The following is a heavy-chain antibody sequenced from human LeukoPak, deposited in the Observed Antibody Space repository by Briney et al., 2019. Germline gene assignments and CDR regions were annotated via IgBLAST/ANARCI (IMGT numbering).Heavy chain of an antibody. CDR2: ISYDGSNK. J-gene: IGHJ4*02. CDR1: GFTFSSYA. Sequence: GGSLRLSCAASGFTFSSYAVHWVRQAPGKGLEWVAVISYDGSNKYYADSVKGRFTISRDNSKNTLYLQMNSLRAEDTAVYYCARAVAMIVVVITPIDYWGQGTLVTVSS. CDR3: ARAVAMIVVVITPIDY. V-gene: IGHV3-30*04. D-gene: IGHD3-22*01.